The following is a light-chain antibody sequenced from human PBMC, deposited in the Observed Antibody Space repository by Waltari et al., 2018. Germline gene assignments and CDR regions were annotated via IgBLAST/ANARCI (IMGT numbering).Light chain of an antibody. CDR3: QQYYSTPYT. V-gene: IGKV4-1*01. CDR1: QSVLYSSNNNNY. CDR2: WAS. J-gene: IGKJ2*01. Sequence: DIVMTQSPDSLAVSLGERATINCKSSQSVLYSSNNNNYLAWYQQKPGQSPKLLIYWASNRESGVPDRFSGSGSGADFTLTISTLQAEDVAVYYCQQYYSTPYTFGQGTRLEIK.